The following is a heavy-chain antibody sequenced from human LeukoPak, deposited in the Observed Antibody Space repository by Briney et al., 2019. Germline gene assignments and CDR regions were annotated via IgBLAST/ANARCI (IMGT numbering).Heavy chain of an antibody. CDR1: GFTFSSYE. CDR3: ARQNMVRGVTIWFDP. V-gene: IGHV4-39*01. D-gene: IGHD3-10*01. Sequence: GSLRLSCAASGFTFSSYEMNWVRQPPGKGLEWIGSIYYSGSTYYNPSLKSRVTISVDTSKNQFSLKLSSVTAADTAVYYCARQNMVRGVTIWFDPWGQGTLVTVSS. CDR2: IYYSGST. J-gene: IGHJ5*02.